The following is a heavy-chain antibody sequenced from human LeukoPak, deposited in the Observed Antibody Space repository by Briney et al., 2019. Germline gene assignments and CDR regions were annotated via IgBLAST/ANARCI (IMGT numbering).Heavy chain of an antibody. CDR3: ARVELAPYYYYMDV. CDR2: ISSSGSTI. D-gene: IGHD1-7*01. Sequence: PGGSLRLSCAASGFSISSYERNWVRQAPGKGLEWVSHISSSGSTIWYADSVKGRFTISRDNAKNSLYLQMNSLRAEDTAVYYCARVELAPYYYYMDVWGKGTTVTVSS. CDR1: GFSISSYE. V-gene: IGHV3-48*03. J-gene: IGHJ6*03.